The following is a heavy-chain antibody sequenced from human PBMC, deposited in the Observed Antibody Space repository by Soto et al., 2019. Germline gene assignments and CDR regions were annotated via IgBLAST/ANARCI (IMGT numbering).Heavy chain of an antibody. J-gene: IGHJ3*02. V-gene: IGHV3-23*01. Sequence: GGSLRLSCAASQITLSPDAISCALFTLGKGLEWVSGISANTLGTYYADSVKGRFTVSRDNSKSMLYLQMNSLRAEDTAVYYCARDQEGFLEWRYRTNAFDIWGQGTMVTGSS. CDR2: ISANTLGT. D-gene: IGHD3-3*01. CDR1: QITLSPDA. CDR3: ARDQEGFLEWRYRTNAFDI.